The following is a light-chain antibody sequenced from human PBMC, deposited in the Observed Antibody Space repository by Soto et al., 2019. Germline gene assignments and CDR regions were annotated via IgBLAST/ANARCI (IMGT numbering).Light chain of an antibody. J-gene: IGLJ1*01. Sequence: QSVPAPPASVSGSPGQSITISCTGTSSDVGGYNYVSWYQQHPGKAPKLMIYEVRNRPSGVSHRFSGSKSANTASLTISGLQAEDEADYYCSSYTSSSPYVFGTGTKVTVL. V-gene: IGLV2-14*01. CDR2: EVR. CDR3: SSYTSSSPYV. CDR1: SSDVGGYNY.